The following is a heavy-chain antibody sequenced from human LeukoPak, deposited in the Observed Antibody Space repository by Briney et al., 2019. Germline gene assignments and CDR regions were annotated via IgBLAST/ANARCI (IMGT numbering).Heavy chain of an antibody. CDR3: AGSRYPEPQDLNY. J-gene: IGHJ4*02. D-gene: IGHD3-10*01. CDR1: GFDFNIYE. V-gene: IGHV3-48*03. Sequence: GGSLRLSCAASGFDFNIYEMNWVRQAPGKGLGWVSYISADGATIYYADSVKGRFTISRDNMKSSLFLQISSLGAEDTAVYYCAGSRYPEPQDLNYWGQGTLVIVS. CDR2: ISADGATI.